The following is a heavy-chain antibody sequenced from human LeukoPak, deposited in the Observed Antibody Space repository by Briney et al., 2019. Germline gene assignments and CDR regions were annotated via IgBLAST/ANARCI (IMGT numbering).Heavy chain of an antibody. D-gene: IGHD3-3*02. V-gene: IGHV4-4*07. Sequence: SETLSLTCTVSGGSISSHYWTWIRQPAGKGLEWIGRIYSSGNTNYNPSLQSRVTMSLDTSKNQFSLKLSSVTAADTAVYYCARGRAPAGINYYYGMDVWGQGTTVTVSS. J-gene: IGHJ6*02. CDR1: GGSISSHY. CDR3: ARGRAPAGINYYYGMDV. CDR2: IYSSGNT.